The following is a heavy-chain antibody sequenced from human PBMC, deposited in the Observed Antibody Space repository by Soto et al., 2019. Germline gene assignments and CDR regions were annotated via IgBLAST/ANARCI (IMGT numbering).Heavy chain of an antibody. J-gene: IGHJ4*02. V-gene: IGHV3-23*01. CDR1: GFTFSSYA. CDR3: VKAVYLLDFDY. D-gene: IGHD2-8*01. Sequence: GGSLRLSCAASGFTFSSYAMTWVHQAPGKGLEWVSTISGTGTTTYYADSVKGRFTISRDNSKNTLYLQMNSLRTEDTAVYYCVKAVYLLDFDYWGQGNLVTVSS. CDR2: ISGTGTTT.